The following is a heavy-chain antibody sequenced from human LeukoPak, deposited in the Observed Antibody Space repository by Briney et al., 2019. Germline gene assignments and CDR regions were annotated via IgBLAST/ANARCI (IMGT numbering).Heavy chain of an antibody. V-gene: IGHV3-21*01. D-gene: IGHD3-3*01. Sequence: KPGGSLRLSCAASGFTFSSYSMNWVRQAPGKGLEWVSSISSSSSYIYYADSVKGRFTISRDNAKNSLYLQMNSLRAEDTAVYYCARGVPAAKYDFWSGYSSYNWFDPWGQGTLVTVSS. CDR2: ISSSSSYI. J-gene: IGHJ5*02. CDR3: ARGVPAAKYDFWSGYSSYNWFDP. CDR1: GFTFSSYS.